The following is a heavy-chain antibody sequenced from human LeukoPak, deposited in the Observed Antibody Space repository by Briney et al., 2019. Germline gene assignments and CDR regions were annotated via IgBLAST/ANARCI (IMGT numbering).Heavy chain of an antibody. D-gene: IGHD3-9*01. CDR2: ISYDGSNK. J-gene: IGHJ6*02. CDR3: ARDGRVYYDILTGPIWGYYYYGMDV. Sequence: GRSLRLSCAASGFTFSSYAMHWVRQAPGKGLEWVAVISYDGSNKYYADSVKGRFTISRDNSKNTLYLQMNSLRAEDTAVYYCARDGRVYYDILTGPIWGYYYYGMDVWGQGTTVTVSS. V-gene: IGHV3-30*04. CDR1: GFTFSSYA.